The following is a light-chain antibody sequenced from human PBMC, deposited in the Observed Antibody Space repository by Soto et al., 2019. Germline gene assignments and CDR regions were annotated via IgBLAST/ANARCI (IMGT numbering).Light chain of an antibody. CDR1: SSDVGAYNY. J-gene: IGLJ1*01. V-gene: IGLV2-14*03. CDR3: SSYTTTSTHV. CDR2: DVI. Sequence: QSVLTQPASVSGFPGQSITISCTGTSSDVGAYNYVSWYQHHPGKAPKLLIYDVINRPSGVSNRFSGSQSGNTASLTISGLQADDEADYYCSSYTTTSTHVFGRGTKVTVL.